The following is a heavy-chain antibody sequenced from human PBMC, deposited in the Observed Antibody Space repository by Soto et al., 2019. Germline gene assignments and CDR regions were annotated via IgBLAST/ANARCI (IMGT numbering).Heavy chain of an antibody. Sequence: SETLSLTCTVSVGSVSSGSYYWSWIRQPPGKGLEWIGYIYYSGSTNYNPSLKSRVTISVDTSKNQFSLKLSSVTAADTAVYYCARHQEGSSSEYYYYYYGMDVWGQGTTVTVSS. CDR3: ARHQEGSSSEYYYYYYGMDV. J-gene: IGHJ6*02. D-gene: IGHD6-6*01. V-gene: IGHV4-61*01. CDR2: IYYSGST. CDR1: VGSVSSGSYY.